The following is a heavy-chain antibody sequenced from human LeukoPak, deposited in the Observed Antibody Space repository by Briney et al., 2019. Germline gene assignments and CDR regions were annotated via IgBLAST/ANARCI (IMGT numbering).Heavy chain of an antibody. V-gene: IGHV3-23*01. Sequence: GGPLRLSCAGSGFPFSSNAVSWVRQAPGKALEWVSAISGSGGNTYYADSVRGRFTISRDNSKNTLYLQMNTLRAEDTAVYYCATTKQARRYFDYWGQGTLVTVSS. CDR1: GFPFSSNA. CDR3: ATTKQARRYFDY. CDR2: ISGSGGNT. J-gene: IGHJ4*02. D-gene: IGHD1-1*01.